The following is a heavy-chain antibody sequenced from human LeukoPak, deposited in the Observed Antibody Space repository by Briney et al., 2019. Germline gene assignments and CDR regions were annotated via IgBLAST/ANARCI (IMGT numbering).Heavy chain of an antibody. J-gene: IGHJ5*02. CDR1: GFTLSSYS. V-gene: IGHV3-21*01. CDR2: ISSSSSYI. CDR3: ARYYVGKYQLPHGWFDP. Sequence: GGSLRLSCAASGFTLSSYSMNWVRQAPGKGLEWVSSISSSSSYIYYADSVKGRFTISRDNAKNSLYLQMNSLRAEDTAVYYCARYYVGKYQLPHGWFDPWGQGTLVTVSS. D-gene: IGHD2-2*01.